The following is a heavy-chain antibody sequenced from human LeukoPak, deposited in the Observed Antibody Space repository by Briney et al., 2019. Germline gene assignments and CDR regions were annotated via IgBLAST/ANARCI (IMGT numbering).Heavy chain of an antibody. J-gene: IGHJ4*02. Sequence: GASVKVSCRASGYTFTSYDINWVRQATGQGLEWMGWMNPNSGNTGYAQKFQGRVTMTRNTSISTAYMELSSLRSEDTAVYYCARPPRGRKYYFDYWGQGTLVTVSS. CDR2: MNPNSGNT. D-gene: IGHD3-10*01. CDR1: GYTFTSYD. CDR3: ARPPRGRKYYFDY. V-gene: IGHV1-8*01.